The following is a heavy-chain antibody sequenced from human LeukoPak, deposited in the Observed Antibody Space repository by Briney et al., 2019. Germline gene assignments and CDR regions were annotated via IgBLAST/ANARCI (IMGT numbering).Heavy chain of an antibody. D-gene: IGHD3-3*02. Sequence: SETLSLTCAVYGGSFSGYYWSWIRQPPGKGLEWIGEINHSGSTNYNPSLKSRVTISVDTSKNQFSLKLSSVTAADTAVYYCARVAIFGVVIMWAFDIWGQGTMVTVSS. CDR1: GGSFSGYY. CDR3: ARVAIFGVVIMWAFDI. CDR2: INHSGST. J-gene: IGHJ3*02. V-gene: IGHV4-34*01.